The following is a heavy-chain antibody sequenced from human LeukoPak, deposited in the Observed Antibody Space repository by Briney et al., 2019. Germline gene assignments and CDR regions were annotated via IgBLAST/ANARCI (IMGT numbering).Heavy chain of an antibody. J-gene: IGHJ6*02. D-gene: IGHD6-19*01. CDR1: GFTFSSSS. CDR3: ARAVARTFLPKYYYGMDG. Sequence: GGSLRLSCAVSGFTFSSSSMRWVRQAPGKGLEWVSYISTSSSTIYYADSVKGRFTISRDNAKNSLYLQMNSLRDEDTAVYYCARAVARTFLPKYYYGMDGRGQGTTVTVSS. V-gene: IGHV3-48*02. CDR2: ISTSSSTI.